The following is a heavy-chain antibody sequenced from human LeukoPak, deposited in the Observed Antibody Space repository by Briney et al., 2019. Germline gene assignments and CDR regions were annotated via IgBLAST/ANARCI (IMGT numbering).Heavy chain of an antibody. V-gene: IGHV3-7*01. CDR3: AREGAIAAADPFDY. CDR1: GFTFSSYW. CDR2: IKQDGSEK. J-gene: IGHJ4*02. D-gene: IGHD6-13*01. Sequence: GGSLRLSCAASGFTFSSYWMSWVRQAPGKGLEWVANIKQDGSEKYYVDSVKGRFTISRDNAKNSLYLQMNSLRAEDTAVYYCAREGAIAAADPFDYWGQGTLVTVSS.